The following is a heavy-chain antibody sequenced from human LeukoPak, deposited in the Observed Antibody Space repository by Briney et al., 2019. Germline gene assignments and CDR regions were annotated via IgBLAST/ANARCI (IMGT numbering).Heavy chain of an antibody. CDR2: FYTSGST. Sequence: SETLSLTCTVSGGSISSYYWSWLRQPAGKGLEWIGRFYTSGSTDYNPSLKSRVTISVDESKNQFSLKLSSVTAADTAVYYCARDSDGLHFDYWGQGTLVTVSS. CDR1: GGSISSYY. J-gene: IGHJ4*02. V-gene: IGHV4-4*07. CDR3: ARDSDGLHFDY.